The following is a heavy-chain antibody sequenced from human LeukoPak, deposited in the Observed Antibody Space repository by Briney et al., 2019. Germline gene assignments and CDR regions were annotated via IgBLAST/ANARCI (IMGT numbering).Heavy chain of an antibody. CDR3: AKDRATVSNVYAFDM. J-gene: IGHJ3*02. V-gene: IGHV3-23*01. Sequence: QPGRSLRLSCAASGLTFSSYGMSWVRQAPGKGLEWVSAISSTGGATYYADFVKGRFAISRDNSKNTLYLQMNSLRDEDTAIYYCAKDRATVSNVYAFDMWGQGTKVTVSS. CDR2: ISSTGGAT. D-gene: IGHD4-17*01. CDR1: GLTFSSYG.